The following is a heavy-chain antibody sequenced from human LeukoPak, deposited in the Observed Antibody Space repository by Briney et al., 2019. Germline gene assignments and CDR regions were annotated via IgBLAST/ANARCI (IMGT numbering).Heavy chain of an antibody. CDR2: IYYSGST. Sequence: SETLSLTCSVSGYSISSGYYWGWIRQPPGKGLEWIGSIYYSGSTYYNPSLKSRVTISVDTSKNQFSLKLSSVTAADTAVYYCARDWGDIVATTFDYWGQGTLVTVSS. CDR3: ARDWGDIVATTFDY. J-gene: IGHJ4*02. CDR1: GYSISSGYY. D-gene: IGHD5-12*01. V-gene: IGHV4-38-2*02.